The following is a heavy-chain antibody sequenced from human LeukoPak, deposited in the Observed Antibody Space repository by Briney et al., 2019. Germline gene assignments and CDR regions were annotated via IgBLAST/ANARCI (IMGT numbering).Heavy chain of an antibody. CDR1: GFTFSSYA. CDR3: AKDGAVAGTGTEIDY. CDR2: ISGSGGST. V-gene: IGHV3-23*01. J-gene: IGHJ4*02. D-gene: IGHD6-19*01. Sequence: GGSLRLSRAASGFTFSSYAMSWVRQAPGKGLGWVSAISGSGGSTYYADSVKGRFTISRDNSKNTLYLQMNSLRAEDTAVYYCAKDGAVAGTGTEIDYWGQGTLVTVSS.